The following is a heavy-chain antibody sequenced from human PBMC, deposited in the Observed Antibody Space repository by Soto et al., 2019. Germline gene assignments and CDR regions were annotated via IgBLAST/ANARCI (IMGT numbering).Heavy chain of an antibody. V-gene: IGHV4-61*01. CDR1: GGSVSSGSYY. J-gene: IGHJ4*02. CDR3: ARADYYDSSGYYYLVY. Sequence: SETLSLTCTVSGGSVSSGSYYWSWIRQPPGKGLEWIGYIYYSGSTNYNPSLKSRVTISVDTSKNQFSLKLSSVTAADTAVYYCARADYYDSSGYYYLVYWGQGTLVTVSS. CDR2: IYYSGST. D-gene: IGHD3-22*01.